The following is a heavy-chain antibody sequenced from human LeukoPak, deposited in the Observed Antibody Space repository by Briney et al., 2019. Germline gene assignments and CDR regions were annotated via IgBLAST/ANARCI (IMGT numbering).Heavy chain of an antibody. CDR3: ARETLGAAAGTYYFDY. CDR1: GGSISSYY. Sequence: SETLSLTCTVSGGSISSYYWSWIRQPPGKGLEWIGFIHYSGSTNYKPSLKSRVTISVDTSKDQFSLRLNSLTAADTAVYYCARETLGAAAGTYYFDYWGQGTLVTVSS. V-gene: IGHV4-59*01. J-gene: IGHJ4*02. CDR2: IHYSGST. D-gene: IGHD6-13*01.